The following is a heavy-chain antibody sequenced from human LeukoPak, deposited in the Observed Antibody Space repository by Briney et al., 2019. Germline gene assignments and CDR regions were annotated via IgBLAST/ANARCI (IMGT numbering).Heavy chain of an antibody. V-gene: IGHV3-7*01. CDR3: ARVQWELRGVGSYFEY. CDR2: IKQDGSEK. Sequence: PGGSLRLSCVVSGFPFCSYWMSWVRQAPGKGLEWVANIKQDGSEKYYVDSVKGRFTMSRDNAKNSLYLQMNSLRAEDTAVYYCARVQWELRGVGSYFEYWGQGALVTVSS. J-gene: IGHJ4*02. D-gene: IGHD1-26*01. CDR1: GFPFCSYW.